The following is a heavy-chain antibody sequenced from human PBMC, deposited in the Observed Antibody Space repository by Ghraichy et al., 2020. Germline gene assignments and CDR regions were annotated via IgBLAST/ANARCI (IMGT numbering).Heavy chain of an antibody. J-gene: IGHJ3*02. V-gene: IGHV1-69*06. CDR2: IIPNFVTA. Sequence: SSVKVSCKTSGGTFSTYAVSWVRQAPGQGLEWMGGIIPNFVTADYPQIFRGRVTITADRSTSTVYMELNSLRSDDTAGYYCAREGGGYYDPSGYHHDALDIWGQGTLVTVSS. CDR3: AREGGGYYDPSGYHHDALDI. CDR1: GGTFSTYA. D-gene: IGHD3-22*01.